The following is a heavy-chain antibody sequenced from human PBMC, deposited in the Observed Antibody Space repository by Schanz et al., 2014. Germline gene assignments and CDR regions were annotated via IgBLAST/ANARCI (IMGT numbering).Heavy chain of an antibody. V-gene: IGHV1-46*01. CDR2: VNPSVRGT. J-gene: IGHJ6*02. CDR3: ASALTTWGGMDV. CDR1: GYPFTSDD. D-gene: IGHD4-4*01. Sequence: QVQLIQSGAEVKKPGASVKVSCRASGYPFTSDDITWVRQAPGQGLEWMGIVNPSVRGTHFAREFQGRVTVTSDTSTSTVYMELSSLRSEDTAVYYCASALTTWGGMDVWGQGTTVTVSS.